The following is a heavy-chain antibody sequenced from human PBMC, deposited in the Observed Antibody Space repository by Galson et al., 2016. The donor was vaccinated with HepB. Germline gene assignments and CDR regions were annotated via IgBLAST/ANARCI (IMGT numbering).Heavy chain of an antibody. Sequence: LSLTCTVSGGSISSGDYYWSWIRQPPGKGLEWIGYIYYSGNTYYSPSLKSRVTISIDTSKNQFSLKLTSVTAADTAVYYCARTLDYSDSTAYSAFDIWGQGTMVTVSS. D-gene: IGHD3-22*01. CDR1: GGSISSGDYY. V-gene: IGHV4-30-4*01. CDR2: IYYSGNT. CDR3: ARTLDYSDSTAYSAFDI. J-gene: IGHJ3*02.